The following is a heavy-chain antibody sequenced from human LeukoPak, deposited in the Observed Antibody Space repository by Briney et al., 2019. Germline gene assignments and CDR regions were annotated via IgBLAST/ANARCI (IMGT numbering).Heavy chain of an antibody. Sequence: ASVTVSYKASGVTFSIYAISWVRQAPGQGFEWMGGIIPIFGTANYAQNFQGRATITADESTSTAYMEVSSLRSEDPAVYFCARAYSGYDFFDYWGQGILVTVSS. CDR1: GVTFSIYA. V-gene: IGHV1-69*01. CDR3: ARAYSGYDFFDY. D-gene: IGHD5-12*01. J-gene: IGHJ4*02. CDR2: IIPIFGTA.